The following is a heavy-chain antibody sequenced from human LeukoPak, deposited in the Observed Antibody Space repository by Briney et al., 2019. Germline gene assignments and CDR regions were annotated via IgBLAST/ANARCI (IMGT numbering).Heavy chain of an antibody. CDR1: GGSISDYY. V-gene: IGHV4-59*01. Sequence: SETLSLTCIVSGGSISDYYWNWIRQHPGKGLEWIGYIYYSGSTNYSPSLKSRVSISVDTSKNQFSLKPTSVTAADTAVYYCARGQRGFGVQYGMDVWGKGTTVTVSS. D-gene: IGHD3-10*01. CDR3: ARGQRGFGVQYGMDV. CDR2: IYYSGST. J-gene: IGHJ6*04.